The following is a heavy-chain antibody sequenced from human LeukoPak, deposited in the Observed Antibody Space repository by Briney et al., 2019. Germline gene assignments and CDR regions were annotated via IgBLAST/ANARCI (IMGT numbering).Heavy chain of an antibody. CDR3: ARHLLTHCSSTSCYGREWFDP. Sequence: PSKTLSLTCTVSGGSISNYYWSWIRQPAGKELEWIGRIYSSGSTDYNPSLKSRVTMSVDTSKNQFSLKLSSVTAADTAVYYCARHLLTHCSSTSCYGREWFDPWGQGTLVTVSS. D-gene: IGHD2-2*01. CDR1: GGSISNYY. CDR2: IYSSGST. V-gene: IGHV4-4*07. J-gene: IGHJ5*02.